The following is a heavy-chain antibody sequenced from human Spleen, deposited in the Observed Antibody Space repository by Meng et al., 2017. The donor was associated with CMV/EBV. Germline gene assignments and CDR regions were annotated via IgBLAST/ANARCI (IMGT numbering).Heavy chain of an antibody. Sequence: KVSCKGSGYSFTNYWLGGVRQMPGKGLEWMGIIYVVDSDTRYSPSFEGQVTISVDKSISTAYLPWSSLKTSDTAIYYCATKSSGYFPFDYWGQGTLVTVSS. CDR2: IYVVDSDT. D-gene: IGHD3-22*01. V-gene: IGHV5-51*01. J-gene: IGHJ4*02. CDR1: GYSFTNYW. CDR3: ATKSSGYFPFDY.